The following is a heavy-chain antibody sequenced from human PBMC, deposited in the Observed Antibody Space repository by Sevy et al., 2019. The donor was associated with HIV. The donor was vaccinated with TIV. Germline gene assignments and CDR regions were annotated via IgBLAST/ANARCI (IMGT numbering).Heavy chain of an antibody. CDR1: GYTFTGYY. Sequence: ASVKVSCKASGYTFTGYYMHWVRQAPGQGLEWMGRINPNSGGTNYAQKFKGRVTMTRDTSISTAYMELSRLRSYDTAGYYCARDSLYCTGGVCYGDPGWFDPWGQGTLVTVSS. CDR3: ARDSLYCTGGVCYGDPGWFDP. D-gene: IGHD2-8*02. J-gene: IGHJ5*02. V-gene: IGHV1-2*06. CDR2: INPNSGGT.